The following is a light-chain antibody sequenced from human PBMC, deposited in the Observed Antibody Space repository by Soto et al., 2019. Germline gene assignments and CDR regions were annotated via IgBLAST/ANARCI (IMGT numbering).Light chain of an antibody. CDR1: QSVSSY. J-gene: IGKJ1*01. CDR3: QQRSNWPT. V-gene: IGKV3-11*01. Sequence: EIVLTQSPATLSLSPGERATLACRASQSVSSYLAWYQQKPGQAPRLLLYDASNRATGIPARFSGSGSGTDFPLTISSLEPEDFAVYYCQQRSNWPTFGQGTKVDIK. CDR2: DAS.